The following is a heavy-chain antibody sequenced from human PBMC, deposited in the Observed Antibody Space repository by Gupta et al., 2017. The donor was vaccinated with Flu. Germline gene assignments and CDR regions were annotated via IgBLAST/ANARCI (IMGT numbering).Heavy chain of an antibody. CDR2: INTDGSTT. J-gene: IGHJ6*03. Sequence: EVHLVESGGALVQPGGSLRLSCAASGFTFGNYWMHWVRQAPGKGLVWVLRINTDGSTTTYADSVTGRFTISRDNAKSTLYLQMNSLRAEDTAVYYCARVADLPSYYMDVWGKGTTVTVSS. V-gene: IGHV3-74*01. CDR3: ARVADLPSYYMDV. CDR1: GFTFGNYW.